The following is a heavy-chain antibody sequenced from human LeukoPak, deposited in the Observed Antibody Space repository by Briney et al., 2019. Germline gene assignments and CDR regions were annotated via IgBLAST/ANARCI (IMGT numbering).Heavy chain of an antibody. D-gene: IGHD3-22*01. Sequence: GGSLRLSCAASGFTFSSYGMHWVRQAPGKGLEWVAVIWYDGSNKYYADSVKGRFTISRDNAKNSLYLQMNSLRAEDTAVYYCAREEPYYYDSSGYLHSWGQGTLVTVSS. CDR1: GFTFSSYG. J-gene: IGHJ1*01. CDR3: AREEPYYYDSSGYLHS. V-gene: IGHV3-33*01. CDR2: IWYDGSNK.